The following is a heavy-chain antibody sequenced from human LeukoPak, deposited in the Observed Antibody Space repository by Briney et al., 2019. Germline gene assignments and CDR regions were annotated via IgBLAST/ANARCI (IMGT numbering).Heavy chain of an antibody. CDR3: ARDTYYDNTGYYFSDY. V-gene: IGHV3-74*01. Sequence: GGSLRLSCAASGFTFSNYWMHWVRQAPGKGLVWVSRINSDGSNTNYADSVKGRFTISRDNAQNMLYLQMNSLRAEDTAVYYCARDTYYDNTGYYFSDYWGQGTLVTVSS. J-gene: IGHJ4*02. D-gene: IGHD3-22*01. CDR2: INSDGSNT. CDR1: GFTFSNYW.